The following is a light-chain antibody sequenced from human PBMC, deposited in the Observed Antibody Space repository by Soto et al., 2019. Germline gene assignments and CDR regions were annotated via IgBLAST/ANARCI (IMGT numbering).Light chain of an antibody. Sequence: QSALTQPRSVSGSPGQSVTISCTGTSNDIGTYNYVSWYQKHPGKAPKLIIYDVSKRPSGVPDRFSGSKSANTASLTISGLQAEDASDYYCCSYAGSYTFLVFGGGTKLTVL. CDR3: CSYAGSYTFLV. V-gene: IGLV2-11*01. CDR2: DVS. J-gene: IGLJ2*01. CDR1: SNDIGTYNY.